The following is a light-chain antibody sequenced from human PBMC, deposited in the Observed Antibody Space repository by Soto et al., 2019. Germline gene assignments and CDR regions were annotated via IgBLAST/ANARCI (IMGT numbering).Light chain of an antibody. CDR1: SSDVGRYNY. CDR3: QSYDSSLSVV. V-gene: IGLV2-14*01. Sequence: QSVLTQPASVSGSPGQSITISCTGTSSDVGRYNYVSWYQQHPGKAPKLMIYDVNNRPSGVSNRFSGSKSGNTASLTISGLQAEDEADYYCQSYDSSLSVVFGGGTKLTVL. J-gene: IGLJ2*01. CDR2: DVN.